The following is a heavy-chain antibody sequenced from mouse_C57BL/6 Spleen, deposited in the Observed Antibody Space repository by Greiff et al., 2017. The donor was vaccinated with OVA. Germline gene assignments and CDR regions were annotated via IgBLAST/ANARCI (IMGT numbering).Heavy chain of an antibody. J-gene: IGHJ4*01. CDR3: AREGGPGAMDY. V-gene: IGHV1-59*01. D-gene: IGHD1-1*02. CDR2: IDPSDSYT. Sequence: QVQLQQPGAELVRPGTSVKLSCKASGYTFTSYWMHWVKQRPGQGLEWIGVIDPSDSYTNYNQKFKGKATLTVDTSSSTAYMQLSSLTSEDSAVYYCAREGGPGAMDYWGQGTSVTVSS. CDR1: GYTFTSYW.